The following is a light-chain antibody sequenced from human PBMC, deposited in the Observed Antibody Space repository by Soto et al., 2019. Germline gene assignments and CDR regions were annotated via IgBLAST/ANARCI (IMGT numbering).Light chain of an antibody. CDR2: DVS. CDR1: SSDVGGYNY. V-gene: IGLV2-14*03. CDR3: SSYTSYSTRYV. Sequence: QSVLTQPASVSGSPGQSITISCTGTSSDVGGYNYVSWYQQHPGKAPKIMICDVSNRPSGVSNRFSGSKSGNTASLTISGLQAEDEADYYCSSYTSYSTRYVFGTGTKVTVL. J-gene: IGLJ1*01.